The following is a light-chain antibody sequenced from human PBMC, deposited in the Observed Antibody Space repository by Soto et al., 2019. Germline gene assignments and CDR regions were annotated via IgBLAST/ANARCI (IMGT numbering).Light chain of an antibody. V-gene: IGKV1-13*02. CDR1: QGIGRS. CDR2: AAS. Sequence: AIQLTQSPSSLSASVGDRVTIACRASQGIGRSLAWYQQKPGKAPKLLISAASTLESGVPSRFTGSGSGTDFTLTISSLQPEDFATYYCHRFDGYPHTFGQGTRLEI. J-gene: IGKJ5*01. CDR3: HRFDGYPHT.